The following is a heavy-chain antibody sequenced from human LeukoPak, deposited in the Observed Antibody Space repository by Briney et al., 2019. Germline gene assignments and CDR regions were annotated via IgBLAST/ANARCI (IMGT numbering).Heavy chain of an antibody. Sequence: GGSLRLSCAASGFTFSSYAMSWVRQAPGKGLEWASAISGSGGSTYYADSVKGRFTISRDNSKNTLYLQMNSLRAEDTAVYYCAKDYLPGIAVAGHNCFDYWGQGTLVTVSS. CDR1: GFTFSSYA. D-gene: IGHD6-19*01. V-gene: IGHV3-23*01. J-gene: IGHJ4*02. CDR3: AKDYLPGIAVAGHNCFDY. CDR2: ISGSGGST.